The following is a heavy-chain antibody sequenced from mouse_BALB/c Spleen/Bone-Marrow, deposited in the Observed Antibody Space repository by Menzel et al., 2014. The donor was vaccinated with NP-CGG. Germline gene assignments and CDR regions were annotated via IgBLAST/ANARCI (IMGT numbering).Heavy chain of an antibody. D-gene: IGHD2-1*01. V-gene: IGHV10-1*02. CDR2: IRSKSNNYAT. Sequence: DVKLVESGGGLVQPKGSLKLSCAASGFTFNTYAMNWVRQAPGKGLEWVARIRSKSNNYATYYADSVKDRFTISRDDSQSMLYLQMNNLKTEDTAMYYCVRRNPYWYFDVWGAGTTVTVSS. CDR3: VRRNPYWYFDV. CDR1: GFTFNTYA. J-gene: IGHJ1*01.